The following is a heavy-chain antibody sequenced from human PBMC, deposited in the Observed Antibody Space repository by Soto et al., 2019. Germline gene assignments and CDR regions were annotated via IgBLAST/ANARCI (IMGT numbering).Heavy chain of an antibody. CDR3: ARGNPFNYAGFDV. D-gene: IGHD3-16*01. J-gene: IGHJ6*02. CDR2: MNAKSGDT. Sequence: GAAVKVSCKASGYTFSDFDINWLRQASGQGPEWMGWMNAKSGDTFFAQRFQGKFNMTWDTSLSTAYMEVGSLTSDDTAMYYCARGNPFNYAGFDVWGQGTTVTVSS. V-gene: IGHV1-8*01. CDR1: GYTFSDFD.